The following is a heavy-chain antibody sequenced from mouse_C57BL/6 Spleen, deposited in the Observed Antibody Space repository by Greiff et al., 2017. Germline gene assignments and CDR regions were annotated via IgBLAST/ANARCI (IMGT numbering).Heavy chain of an antibody. CDR3: RITTVVGDYAMDY. CDR2: IDPETGGT. V-gene: IGHV1-15*01. D-gene: IGHD1-1*01. J-gene: IGHJ4*01. CDR1: GYTFTDYE. Sequence: QVHVKQSGAELVRPGASVTLSCKASGYTFTDYEMHWVKQTPVHGLEWIGAIDPETGGTAYNQKFKGKAILTADKSSSTAYMELRSLTSEDSAVYYCRITTVVGDYAMDYWGQGTSVTVSS.